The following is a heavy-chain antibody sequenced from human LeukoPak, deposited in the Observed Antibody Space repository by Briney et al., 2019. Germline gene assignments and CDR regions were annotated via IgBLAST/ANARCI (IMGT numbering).Heavy chain of an antibody. CDR3: ARDPGRYCSSTSCYTVDY. CDR1: GYTFTTVG. V-gene: IGHV1-18*01. J-gene: IGHJ4*02. Sequence: ASVKVSCKASGYTFTTVGISWVRQAPGQGLEWMGWISAYNGNTNYAQKLQGRVTMTTDTSTSTAYMELRSLRSDDTAVYYCARDPGRYCSSTSCYTVDYWGQGTLVTVSS. D-gene: IGHD2-2*02. CDR2: ISAYNGNT.